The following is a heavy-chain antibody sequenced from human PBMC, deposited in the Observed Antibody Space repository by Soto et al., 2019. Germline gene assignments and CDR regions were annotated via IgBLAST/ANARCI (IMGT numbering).Heavy chain of an antibody. V-gene: IGHV4-4*07. J-gene: IGHJ4*02. CDR2: IYSGGST. Sequence: SETLSLTCTVSGGSISSYYWSWIRQPAGKGLEWIGRIYSGGSTNYNPSLKSRVTLSVDASKNQFSLKLTSVTAADTAVYYCARGTGRFGEFSLDYWGQGTLVTVSS. CDR3: ARGTGRFGEFSLDY. CDR1: GGSISSYY. D-gene: IGHD3-10*01.